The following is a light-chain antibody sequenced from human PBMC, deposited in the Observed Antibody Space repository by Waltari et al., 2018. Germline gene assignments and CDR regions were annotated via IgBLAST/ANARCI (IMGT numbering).Light chain of an antibody. CDR1: SSNMGAGYD. V-gene: IGLV1-40*01. CDR2: GNS. J-gene: IGLJ2*01. CDR3: QSYDSSLSTI. Sequence: QRVTISCTGSSSNMGAGYDVHWYQQLPGKAPKLLIYGNSNRPAGVPDRFSGSKSATSASLAISGLQAEAEADYYCQSYDSSLSTIFGGGTKLTVL.